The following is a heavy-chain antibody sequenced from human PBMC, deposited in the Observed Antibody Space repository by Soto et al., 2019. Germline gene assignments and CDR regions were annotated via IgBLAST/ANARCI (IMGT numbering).Heavy chain of an antibody. CDR3: ARATRLQSAAMPFDY. J-gene: IGHJ4*02. CDR1: GGSISSGSSY. CDR2: IYYLGNT. V-gene: IGHV4-39*07. Sequence: SETLSLTCTVSGGSISSGSSYWGWIRQPPGKGLEWIGSIYYLGNTYYNPSLGGRVSISIDTSKNQFSLKLSSVAAADTAVYYCARATRLQSAAMPFDYWGQGTLVTVSS. D-gene: IGHD2-2*01.